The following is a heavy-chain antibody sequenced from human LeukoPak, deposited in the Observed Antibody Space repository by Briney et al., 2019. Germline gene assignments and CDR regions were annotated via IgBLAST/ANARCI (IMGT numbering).Heavy chain of an antibody. CDR3: ASHVEMATINVGYFDY. J-gene: IGHJ4*02. CDR1: GGFISGYY. D-gene: IGHD5-24*01. CDR2: FTHGGSS. Sequence: SETLSLTCAVYGGFISGYYWSWLRQPPGKGLEWIGEFTHGGSSNYNPSLQSRVTISVETSKNQFSLKLSSVTAADTAVYYCASHVEMATINVGYFDYWGQGTLVTVSS. V-gene: IGHV4-34*01.